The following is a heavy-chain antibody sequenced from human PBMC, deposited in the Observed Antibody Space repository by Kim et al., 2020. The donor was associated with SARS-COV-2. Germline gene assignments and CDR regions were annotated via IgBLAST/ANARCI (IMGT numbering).Heavy chain of an antibody. D-gene: IGHD3-9*01. CDR3: ARDSRDWSTQGGGYFDY. V-gene: IGHV4-31*03. CDR1: GGSISSGGYY. Sequence: SETLSLTCTVSGGSISSGGYYWSWIRQHPGKGLEWIGYIYYSGSTYYNPSLKSRVTISVDTSKNQFSLKLSSVTAADTAVYYCARDSRDWSTQGGGYFDYWGQGTLVTVSS. CDR2: IYYSGST. J-gene: IGHJ4*02.